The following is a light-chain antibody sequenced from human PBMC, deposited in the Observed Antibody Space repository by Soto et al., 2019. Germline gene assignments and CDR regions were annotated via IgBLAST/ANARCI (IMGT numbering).Light chain of an antibody. CDR1: NSDVGNYNF. CDR3: CTYAGSFHQ. Sequence: QSALTQPRSVSGSPGQAVTISCTGTNSDVGNYNFVSWYQHHPGKAPKLMIYDVTKRPSGVPDRFSGSKSGNTASLTISGLHPEDEADYYCCTYAGSFHQFGGGTKVTVL. J-gene: IGLJ3*02. V-gene: IGLV2-11*01. CDR2: DVT.